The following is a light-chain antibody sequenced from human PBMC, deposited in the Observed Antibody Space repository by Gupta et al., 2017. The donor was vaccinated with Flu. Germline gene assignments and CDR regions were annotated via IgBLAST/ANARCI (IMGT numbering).Light chain of an antibody. J-gene: IGKJ2*01. CDR2: DAS. CDR1: QSVSNY. Sequence: EIVLTQSPATLSLSPGERATLSCRASQSVSNYLAWYQQKPGQAPRLLIYDASNRATGIPARFSGSGSGTDFTLTISSREPEDFAVYYCQQRSNWPPYTFGQGTKLEIK. CDR3: QQRSNWPPYT. V-gene: IGKV3-11*01.